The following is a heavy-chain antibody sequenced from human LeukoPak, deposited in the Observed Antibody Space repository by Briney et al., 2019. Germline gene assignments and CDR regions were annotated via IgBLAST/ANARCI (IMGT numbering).Heavy chain of an antibody. CDR2: IIPIFGTA. V-gene: IGHV1-69*13. CDR1: GGTFSSYA. D-gene: IGHD3-10*01. Sequence: ASVKVSCKASGGTFSSYAISWVRQAPGQGLERMGGIIPIFGTANYAQKFQGRVTITADESTSTAYMELSSLRSEDTAVYYCARGSITMVRGVILNYYYYGMDVWGQGTTVTVSS. J-gene: IGHJ6*02. CDR3: ARGSITMVRGVILNYYYYGMDV.